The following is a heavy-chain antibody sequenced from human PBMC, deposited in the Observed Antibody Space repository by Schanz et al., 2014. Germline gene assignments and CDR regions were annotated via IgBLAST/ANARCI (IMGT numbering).Heavy chain of an antibody. Sequence: QVQLVQSGAEVKKPGASVKVSCKASGYTFSSHGIHWLRQAPGQGLEWMGWINTANGNAKYSANCQARVPSTRDPSATTAYMEQTNLRSEDTAVYYCATDLPYCDGGKCYSDGFDIWGQGTLVTISS. D-gene: IGHD2-21*01. CDR1: GYTFSSHG. CDR2: INTANGNA. V-gene: IGHV1-3*04. J-gene: IGHJ3*02. CDR3: ATDLPYCDGGKCYSDGFDI.